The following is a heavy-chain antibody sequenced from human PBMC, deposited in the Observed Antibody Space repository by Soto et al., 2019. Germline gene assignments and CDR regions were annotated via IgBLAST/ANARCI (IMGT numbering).Heavy chain of an antibody. Sequence: GGSLRLSCAASGSIFSAYAMNWVRQAPEKGLEWVSGISGNGGSIYYADSVKGRFTVSRDNSKNTVYLQMNTLRAEETAVYYCAQGPGVLVPAPTFSGRIYAFDIWGKGTMVTV. J-gene: IGHJ3*02. CDR3: AQGPGVLVPAPTFSGRIYAFDI. V-gene: IGHV3-23*01. D-gene: IGHD2-2*01. CDR2: ISGNGGSI. CDR1: GSIFSAYA.